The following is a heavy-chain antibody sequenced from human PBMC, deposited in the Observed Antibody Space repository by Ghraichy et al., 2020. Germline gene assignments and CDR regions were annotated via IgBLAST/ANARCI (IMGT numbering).Heavy chain of an antibody. CDR2: ISGSGGST. J-gene: IGHJ4*02. Sequence: GGSLRLSCAASGFTFSSYAMSWVRQAPGKGLEWVSAISGSGGSTYYADSVKGRFTISRDNSKNTLYLQMNSLRAEDTAVYYCAKAPPDTDSRYSSSWYVEGWGQGTLVTVSS. D-gene: IGHD6-13*01. V-gene: IGHV3-23*01. CDR1: GFTFSSYA. CDR3: AKAPPDTDSRYSSSWYVEG.